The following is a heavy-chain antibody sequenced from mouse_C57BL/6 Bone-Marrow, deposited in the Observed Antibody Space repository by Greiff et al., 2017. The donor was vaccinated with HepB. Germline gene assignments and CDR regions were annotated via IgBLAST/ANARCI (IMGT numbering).Heavy chain of an antibody. J-gene: IGHJ4*01. Sequence: QVQLQQPGAELVKPGASVKLSCKASGYTFTSYWMHWVKQRPGRGLEWIGRIDPNSGGTKYNEKFKSKATLTVDKPSSTAYMQLSSLTPEDSAVYDCARPIPIYYDYGYYAMDYWGQGTAVTVSS. D-gene: IGHD2-4*01. V-gene: IGHV1-72*01. CDR1: GYTFTSYW. CDR2: IDPNSGGT. CDR3: ARPIPIYYDYGYYAMDY.